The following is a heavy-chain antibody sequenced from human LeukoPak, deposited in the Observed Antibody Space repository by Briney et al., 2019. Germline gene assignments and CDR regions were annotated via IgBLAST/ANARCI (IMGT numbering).Heavy chain of an antibody. Sequence: SVKVSCKASGYTFTGYYIHWVRQAPGQGLEWMGGIIPIFGTANYAQKFQGRVTITADKSTSTAYTELSSLRSEDTAVYYCARGYSYGNNWFDPWGQGTLVTVSS. CDR3: ARGYSYGNNWFDP. D-gene: IGHD5-18*01. CDR1: GYTFTGYY. V-gene: IGHV1-69*06. J-gene: IGHJ5*02. CDR2: IIPIFGTA.